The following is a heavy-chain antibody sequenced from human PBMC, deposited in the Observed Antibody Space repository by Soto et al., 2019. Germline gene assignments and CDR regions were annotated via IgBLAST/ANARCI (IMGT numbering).Heavy chain of an antibody. Sequence: VQLVESGGGLVQPGGSLRLSCAASGFTFSSYDMHWVRQATGKGLEWVSAIGTAGDTYYPGSVKGRFTISRENAKNSLYLQMNSLRAGDTAVYYCARASEPYAFDIWGQGTMVTVSS. J-gene: IGHJ3*02. D-gene: IGHD1-26*01. CDR1: GFTFSSYD. CDR2: IGTAGDT. V-gene: IGHV3-13*01. CDR3: ARASEPYAFDI.